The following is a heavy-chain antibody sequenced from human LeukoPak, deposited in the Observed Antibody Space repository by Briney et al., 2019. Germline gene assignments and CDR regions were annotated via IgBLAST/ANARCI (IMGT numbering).Heavy chain of an antibody. CDR1: GFTFSSYA. J-gene: IGHJ4*02. CDR2: ISGSGGST. CDR3: AGRYFDWLLPPDY. Sequence: GGSLRLSRAASGFTFSSYAMSWVRQAPGKGLEWVSAISGSGGSTYYADSVKGRFTISRDNSKNTLYLQMNSLRAEDTAVYYCAGRYFDWLLPPDYWGQGTLVTVSS. V-gene: IGHV3-23*01. D-gene: IGHD3-9*01.